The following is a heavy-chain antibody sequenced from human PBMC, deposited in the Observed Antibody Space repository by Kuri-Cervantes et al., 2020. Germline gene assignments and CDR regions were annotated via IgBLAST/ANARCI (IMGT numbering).Heavy chain of an antibody. J-gene: IGHJ4*02. CDR1: GFTFSHYG. CDR3: ARDAMSGYFDY. Sequence: GESLKISCAASGFTFSHYGMHWVRQAPGKGLEWVAIISYDGSNKYYADSVKGRFTISRDNSKNTLYLQMNSLRAEDTAVYYCARDAMSGYFDYWGQGTLVTVSS. D-gene: IGHD3-3*01. V-gene: IGHV3-30*03. CDR2: ISYDGSNK.